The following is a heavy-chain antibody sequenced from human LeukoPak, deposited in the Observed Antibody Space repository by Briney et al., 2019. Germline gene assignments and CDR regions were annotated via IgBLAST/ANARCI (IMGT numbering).Heavy chain of an antibody. V-gene: IGHV5-51*01. CDR1: GYSFTSYW. CDR3: ARRGYGSGSYIDY. Sequence: GESLEISCKASGYSFTSYWIAWVRQMPGKGLEWMGIIYPGDFDTRYSPSFQGQVIISADKSISTANLQWSSLKASDTAMYYCARRGYGSGSYIDYWGQGTLVTVSS. J-gene: IGHJ4*02. D-gene: IGHD3-10*01. CDR2: IYPGDFDT.